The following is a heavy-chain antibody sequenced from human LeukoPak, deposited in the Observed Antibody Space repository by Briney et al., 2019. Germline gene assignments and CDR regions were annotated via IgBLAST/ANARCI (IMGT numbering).Heavy chain of an antibody. J-gene: IGHJ4*02. V-gene: IGHV3-9*01. CDR3: AKDFDEGYYFDC. D-gene: IGHD3-9*01. Sequence: PAGRSLRLSCAASGFTFDDYAMPWVRQAPGKGLEWVSGISWNSGSIGYADSVKGRITISRDNAKNSLYLQMNSLRAEDTALYYCAKDFDEGYYFDCWGQGTLVTVSS. CDR2: ISWNSGSI. CDR1: GFTFDDYA.